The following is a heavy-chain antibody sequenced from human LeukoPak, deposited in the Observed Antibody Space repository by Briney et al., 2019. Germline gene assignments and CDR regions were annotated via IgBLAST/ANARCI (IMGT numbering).Heavy chain of an antibody. V-gene: IGHV3-30*01. CDR3: ARDWDWAYFDY. Sequence: GGSLRLSCAASGFTFRSYAMHWVRQAPGKGLEVGAVISDDGSNKYYADSVKFRFNISRDNSKNTLYLQMNSLRAEATAVYYCARDWDWAYFDYWGQGTLVTVSS. CDR1: GFTFRSYA. J-gene: IGHJ4*02. D-gene: IGHD3/OR15-3a*01. CDR2: ISDDGSNK.